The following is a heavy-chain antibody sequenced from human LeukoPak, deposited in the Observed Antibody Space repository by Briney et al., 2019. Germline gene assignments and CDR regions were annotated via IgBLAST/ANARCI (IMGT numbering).Heavy chain of an antibody. D-gene: IGHD3-10*01. CDR2: IKQDGSEK. J-gene: IGHJ4*02. CDR1: GFTFSSYL. V-gene: IGHV3-7*01. CDR3: ARDRNTFGVDY. Sequence: GGSLRLSCAASGFTFSSYLMNWVRQAPGKGLEWVANIKQDGSEKYYVDSVKGRFTISRDNAKNSLYLQMNSLRAEDTAVYYCARDRNTFGVDYWGPGNLVTVSS.